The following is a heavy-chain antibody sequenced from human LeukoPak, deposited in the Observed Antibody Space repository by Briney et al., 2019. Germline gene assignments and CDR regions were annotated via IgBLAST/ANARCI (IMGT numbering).Heavy chain of an antibody. D-gene: IGHD1-26*01. V-gene: IGHV1-18*01. CDR2: ISAYNGNT. CDR3: ARDKESGSYGS. CDR1: GYTFTSYG. Sequence: GASVNVSCKASGYTFTSYGISGVRQAPGQGLEGMGWISAYNGNTNYAQKLQGRVTMTTDTSTSTAYMELRSLRSDDTAVYYCARDKESGSYGSWGQGTLVTVSS. J-gene: IGHJ4*02.